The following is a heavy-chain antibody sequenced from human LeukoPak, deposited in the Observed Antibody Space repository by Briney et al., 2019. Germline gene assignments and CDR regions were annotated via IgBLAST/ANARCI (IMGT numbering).Heavy chain of an antibody. CDR1: GGSISTYY. Sequence: PSGTLSLTCTVSGGSISTYYWSWIRQPPGKGLEWIGTIYHSGSTYYNPSLKSRVTISVDTSKNQFSLKLSSVTAADTAVYYCARDRRVATFDYWGQGTLVTVSS. D-gene: IGHD5-12*01. J-gene: IGHJ4*02. CDR2: IYHSGST. V-gene: IGHV4-59*12. CDR3: ARDRRVATFDY.